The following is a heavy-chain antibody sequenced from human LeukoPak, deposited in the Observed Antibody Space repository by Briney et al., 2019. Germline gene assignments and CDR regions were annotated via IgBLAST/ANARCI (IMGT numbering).Heavy chain of an antibody. Sequence: GGSLRLSCAASGFTFNTYAVNWVRQAPGKGLEWVSAISGNGDITYYADSVRGRFTISRDNSKNTLYLQMNSLRAEDTAVYYCARVKRDCSGGSCYSYDYWGQGTLVTVSS. CDR2: ISGNGDIT. CDR3: ARVKRDCSGGSCYSYDY. D-gene: IGHD2-15*01. CDR1: GFTFNTYA. J-gene: IGHJ4*02. V-gene: IGHV3-23*01.